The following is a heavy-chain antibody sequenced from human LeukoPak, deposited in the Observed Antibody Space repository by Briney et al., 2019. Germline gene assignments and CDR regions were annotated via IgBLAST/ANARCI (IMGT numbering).Heavy chain of an antibody. CDR1: GYTFTSYG. Sequence: ASVKVSCKASGYTFTSYGISWVRQAPGQGLEWMGWISAYNGNTNYAQKLQGRVTMTTDTSTSTAYMELRSLRSDDTAVYYCARDPYDYVWGSSLDYWGQGTLVTVSS. J-gene: IGHJ4*02. CDR2: ISAYNGNT. CDR3: ARDPYDYVWGSSLDY. V-gene: IGHV1-18*01. D-gene: IGHD3-16*01.